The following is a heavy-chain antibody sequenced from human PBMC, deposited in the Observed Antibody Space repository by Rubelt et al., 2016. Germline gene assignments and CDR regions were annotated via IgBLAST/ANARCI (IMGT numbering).Heavy chain of an antibody. CDR2: ISYDGSKP. CDR3: ARDIRNRGWFDP. D-gene: IGHD7-27*01. V-gene: IGHV3-30*04. J-gene: IGHJ5*02. CDR1: GFTISSDA. Sequence: SLRLSCAASGFTISSDALHWVRQAPGKGLEWVALISYDGSKPYYADFVRGRFTIPRDNSENTLYLHVNSLRAEDAAVYYCARDIRNRGWFDPWGQGTLGTVSS.